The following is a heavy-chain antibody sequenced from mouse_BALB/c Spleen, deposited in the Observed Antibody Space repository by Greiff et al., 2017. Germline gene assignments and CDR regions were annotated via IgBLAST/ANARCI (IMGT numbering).Heavy chain of an antibody. J-gene: IGHJ4*01. CDR1: GYTFTSYW. CDR2: INPSTGYT. CDR3: AREKLNGFYAMDY. D-gene: IGHD2-2*01. Sequence: QVQLQQSGAELAKPGASVKMSCKASGYTFTSYWMHWVKQRPGQGLEWIGYINPSTGYTEYNQKFKDKATLTADKSSSTAYMQLSSLTSEDSAVYYCAREKLNGFYAMDYWGQGTSVTVSS. V-gene: IGHV1-7*01.